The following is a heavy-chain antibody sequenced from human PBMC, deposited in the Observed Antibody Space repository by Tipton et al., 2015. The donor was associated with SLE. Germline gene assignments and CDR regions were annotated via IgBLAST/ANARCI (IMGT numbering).Heavy chain of an antibody. CDR1: GGSFSGYY. CDR3: ARRGIRTIFGVVGDY. V-gene: IGHV4-34*01. CDR2: IYYSGST. Sequence: TLSLTCAVYGGSFSGYYWSWFRQPPGKGLEWIGSIYYSGSTYYNPSLKSRVTISVDTSKNQFSLKLSSVTAADTAVYYCARRGIRTIFGVVGDYWGQGTLVTVSS. D-gene: IGHD3-3*01. J-gene: IGHJ4*02.